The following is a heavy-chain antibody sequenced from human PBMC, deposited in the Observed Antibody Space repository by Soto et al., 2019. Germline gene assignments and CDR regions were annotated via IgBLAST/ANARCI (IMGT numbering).Heavy chain of an antibody. CDR1: GYTFTSYG. Sequence: ASVKVSCKASGYTFTSYGISWVRQAPGQGLEWMGWISAYNGNTNYAQKLQGRVTMTTDTSTSTAYMELRSLRSDGTAVYYCARDTDSSGYYDYYYYVMDVWGQGTTVTVSS. V-gene: IGHV1-18*01. J-gene: IGHJ6*02. CDR3: ARDTDSSGYYDYYYYVMDV. CDR2: ISAYNGNT. D-gene: IGHD3-22*01.